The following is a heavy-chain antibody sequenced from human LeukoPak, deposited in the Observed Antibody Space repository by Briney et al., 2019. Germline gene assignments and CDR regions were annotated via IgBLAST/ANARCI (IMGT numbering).Heavy chain of an antibody. D-gene: IGHD3-3*01. CDR1: GGSISSSSHY. V-gene: IGHV4-39*07. J-gene: IGHJ1*01. Sequence: SETLSLTCTVSGGSISSSSHYWGWIRQPPGKGLEWIGNIHYSGSTYYNPSLKSRVTISIDTSKNQFSLKLTSVTAADTAVYYCARGNFNHPWRGQYFQHWGQGTLVTVSS. CDR2: IHYSGST. CDR3: ARGNFNHPWRGQYFQH.